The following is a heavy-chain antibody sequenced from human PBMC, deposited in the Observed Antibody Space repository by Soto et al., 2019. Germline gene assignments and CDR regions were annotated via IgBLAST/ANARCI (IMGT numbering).Heavy chain of an antibody. CDR1: GFTFDAYA. CDR3: AKEYSTSFDY. V-gene: IGHV3-23*01. J-gene: IGHJ4*02. D-gene: IGHD6-6*01. Sequence: PGGSLRLSCTPFGFTFDAYAMSWVRQAPGKGLEWVSAISAGGSNTNYADSVKGRFTISSDNSKNTLYLQMNGLRADDTAVYYCAKEYSTSFDYWGQGTPVTVSS. CDR2: ISAGGSNT.